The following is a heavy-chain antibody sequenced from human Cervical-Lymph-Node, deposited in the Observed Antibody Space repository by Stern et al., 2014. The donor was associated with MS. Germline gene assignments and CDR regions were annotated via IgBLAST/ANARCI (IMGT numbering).Heavy chain of an antibody. J-gene: IGHJ6*02. D-gene: IGHD6-19*01. CDR2: ISTYSDKT. V-gene: IGHV1-18*01. Sequence: QVQLVQSGAEMKKPGASVKVSCKASGYIFTSYGIRWVRPTPGQGLEWMGWISTYSDKTYYAEKFQGRVTMTTDPSTSTAYMDLRSLRSEDTAVYYCARDPGSNGWYGYYYGMDVWGQGTTVSVSS. CDR1: GYIFTSYG. CDR3: ARDPGSNGWYGYYYGMDV.